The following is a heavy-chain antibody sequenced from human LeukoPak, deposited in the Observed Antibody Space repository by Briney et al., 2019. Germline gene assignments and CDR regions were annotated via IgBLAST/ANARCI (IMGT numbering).Heavy chain of an antibody. CDR1: GFTFSSYS. D-gene: IGHD4-23*01. V-gene: IGHV3-21*01. CDR2: ISSSSSYI. J-gene: IGHJ5*02. CDR3: AREYGGNSEPNWFDP. Sequence: GGSLRLSCAASGFTFSSYSMNWVRQAPGKGLEWVSSISSSSSYIYYADSVRGRFTISRDNAENSLYLQMNSLRAEDTAVYYCAREYGGNSEPNWFDPWGQGTLVTVSS.